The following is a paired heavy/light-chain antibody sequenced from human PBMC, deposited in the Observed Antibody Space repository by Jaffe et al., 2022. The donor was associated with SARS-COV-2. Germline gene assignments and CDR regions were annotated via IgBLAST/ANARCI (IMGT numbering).Light chain of an antibody. Sequence: DIVMTQTPLSSPVTLGQPASISCRSSQSLVHSDGNTYLSWLQQRPGQPPRLLIYKISKRFSGVPDRFSGSGAGTDFTLKISRVEAEDVGVYYCMQATQFPWTFGQGTKVEIK. V-gene: IGKV2-24*01. CDR3: MQATQFPWT. CDR2: KIS. CDR1: QSLVHSDGNTY. J-gene: IGKJ1*01.
Heavy chain of an antibody. D-gene: IGHD4-17*01. CDR3: VKAHMTTVTRNAFGI. CDR2: ISVSGGST. Sequence: EVQLLESGGGLVQPGGSLRLSCAATRFTFSSYAMSWVRQAPGKGLEWVSTISVSGGSTYYADSVKGRFTISRDNSKNTLYLQMSSLRAEDTAVYYCVKAHMTTVTRNAFGIWGQGTMVTVSS. J-gene: IGHJ3*02. CDR1: RFTFSSYA. V-gene: IGHV3-23*01.